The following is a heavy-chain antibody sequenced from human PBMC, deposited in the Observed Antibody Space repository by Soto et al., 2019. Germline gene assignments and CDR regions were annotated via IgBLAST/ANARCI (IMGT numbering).Heavy chain of an antibody. D-gene: IGHD6-13*01. Sequence: GVSLSLPCVCSGFSFLDSDMTWVRQALGPGLEYVSSISSRGSPMFYGPSFRGRFTISRDNAKNSLSLQMNSLRPEDTALYYCLKYKWYKNTWYLDYCRQGNLVTVSA. CDR3: LKYKWYKNTWYLDY. V-gene: IGHV3-11*01. J-gene: IGHJ4*02. CDR1: GFSFLDSD. CDR2: ISSRGSPM.